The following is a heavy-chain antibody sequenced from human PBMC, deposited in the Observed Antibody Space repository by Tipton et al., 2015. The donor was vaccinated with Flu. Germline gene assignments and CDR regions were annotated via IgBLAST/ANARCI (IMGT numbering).Heavy chain of an antibody. J-gene: IGHJ3*02. V-gene: IGHV3-23*01. D-gene: IGHD2-15*01. CDR3: AKVVVNVFVAFDI. CDR2: ISGSGAST. Sequence: SLRLSCAASGFTFSDYYMSWIRQAPGKGLEWVSVISGSGASTYYADSVKGRFTISRDNSKNTLYLQMNSLRAEDTAVYYCAKVVVNVFVAFDIWGQGTMVTVSS. CDR1: GFTFSDYY.